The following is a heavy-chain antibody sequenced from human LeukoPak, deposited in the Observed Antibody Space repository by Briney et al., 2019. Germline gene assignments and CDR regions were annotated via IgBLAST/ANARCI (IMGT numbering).Heavy chain of an antibody. D-gene: IGHD6-13*01. CDR3: ARDPAAAGLFDY. CDR1: GDSVSSNSAA. V-gene: IGHV6-1*01. Sequence: SQTLSLTCAISGDSVSSNSAAWHWIRQSPSRGLEWLGRTYYRSKWYNDFAVSVKSPITINPDTSKNQFSLQLNSVTPEDTAVYYCARDPAAAGLFDYWGQGTLVTVSS. J-gene: IGHJ4*02. CDR2: TYYRSKWYN.